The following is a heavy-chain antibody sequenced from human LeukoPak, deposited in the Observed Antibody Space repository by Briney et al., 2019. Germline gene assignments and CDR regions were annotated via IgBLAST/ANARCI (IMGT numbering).Heavy chain of an antibody. Sequence: GGSLRLSCAASGFTFSSYAMSWVRQAPGKGLEWVSAISSGGGSTYYADSVKGRFTISRDNSKNTLYLQMSSLRAEDTAVYYCAKRAAPLYYFDYWGQGTLVTVSS. J-gene: IGHJ4*02. CDR3: AKRAAPLYYFDY. D-gene: IGHD6-25*01. CDR2: ISSGGGST. CDR1: GFTFSSYA. V-gene: IGHV3-23*01.